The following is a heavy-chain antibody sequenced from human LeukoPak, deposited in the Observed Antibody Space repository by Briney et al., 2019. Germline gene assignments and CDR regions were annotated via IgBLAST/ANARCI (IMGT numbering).Heavy chain of an antibody. J-gene: IGHJ4*02. D-gene: IGHD2/OR15-2a*01. CDR2: IYFRSKWYN. Sequence: SQTLSLTCAISGDTVSSNSAAWNWIRQSPSRGLEWLGRIYFRSKWYNDYAESVKGRISINPDTSKNQFSLQLNSVNPEDTAVYYCANFYLDNWSQGSLVTVSS. CDR1: GDTVSSNSAA. CDR3: ANFYLDN. V-gene: IGHV6-1*01.